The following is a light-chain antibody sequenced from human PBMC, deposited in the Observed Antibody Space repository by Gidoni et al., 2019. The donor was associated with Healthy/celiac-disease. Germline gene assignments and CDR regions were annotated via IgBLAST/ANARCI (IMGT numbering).Light chain of an antibody. CDR1: SSNNGSNT. CDR3: AAWYVSLNGYWV. V-gene: IGLV1-44*01. J-gene: IGLJ3*02. CDR2: SNN. Sequence: QSVLTQTPSASGTPGQGVTISCSGSSSNNGSNTVNWYQQLPGTAPQLLIYSNNQPPAGVPDRFSGSNSGTSASLAISGLQSEEDADYYCAAWYVSLNGYWVFGGGTKLTVL.